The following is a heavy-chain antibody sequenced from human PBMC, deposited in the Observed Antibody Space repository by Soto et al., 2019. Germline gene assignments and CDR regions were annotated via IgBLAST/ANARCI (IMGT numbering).Heavy chain of an antibody. V-gene: IGHV1-3*01. CDR3: AREGVAGDYYDSSGYGVGAFDI. Sequence: ASVKVSCKSSGYTFTSYAMHWVRQAPGQRLEWMGWINAGNGNTKYSQKFQGRVTITRDTSASTAYMELSSLRSEDTAVYYCAREGVAGDYYDSSGYGVGAFDIWGQGTMVTVSS. D-gene: IGHD3-22*01. CDR1: GYTFTSYA. J-gene: IGHJ3*02. CDR2: INAGNGNT.